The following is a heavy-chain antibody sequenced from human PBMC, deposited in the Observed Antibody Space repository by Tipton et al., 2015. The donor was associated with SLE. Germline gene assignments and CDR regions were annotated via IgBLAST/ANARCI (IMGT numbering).Heavy chain of an antibody. D-gene: IGHD6-19*01. CDR2: LFYSGNS. J-gene: IGHJ6*02. CDR3: ARHHGSGWLYGLDV. V-gene: IGHV4-59*01. Sequence: LRLSCTVSGGSISSKYWSWIRQPPGKGLEWIGYLFYSGNSNYNPSLKGRVTISADTSKNHFSLKLTSVTAADTAVYYCARHHGSGWLYGLDVWGQGTTVTVSS. CDR1: GGSISSKY.